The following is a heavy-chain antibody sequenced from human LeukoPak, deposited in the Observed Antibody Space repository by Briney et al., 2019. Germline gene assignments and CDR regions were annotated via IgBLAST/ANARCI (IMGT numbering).Heavy chain of an antibody. CDR3: AVLGYRGY. D-gene: IGHD3-9*01. Sequence: ETLSLTCAVYGGSFSGYYWSWIRQPPGKGLEWIGEINHSGSTNYNPSLKSRVTISVDTSKNQFSLKLSSVTAADTAVYYCAVLGYRGYWGQGTLVTVSS. V-gene: IGHV4-34*01. CDR1: GGSFSGYY. J-gene: IGHJ4*02. CDR2: INHSGST.